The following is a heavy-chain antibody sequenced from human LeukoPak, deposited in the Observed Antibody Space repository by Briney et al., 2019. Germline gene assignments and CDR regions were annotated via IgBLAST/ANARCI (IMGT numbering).Heavy chain of an antibody. CDR2: IYHTATT. D-gene: IGHD2-15*01. CDR1: GVSISSSDYY. Sequence: SETLSLTCTVSGVSISSSDYYWGWIRQPPGRGLERIGSIYHTATTYYNPSLKSRLTISLDTSKSQFSLNVTSVTAADTAVYYCGRIFTSRGIGGPRVFWGQGNLVTVSS. CDR3: GRIFTSRGIGGPRVF. J-gene: IGHJ4*02. V-gene: IGHV4-39*07.